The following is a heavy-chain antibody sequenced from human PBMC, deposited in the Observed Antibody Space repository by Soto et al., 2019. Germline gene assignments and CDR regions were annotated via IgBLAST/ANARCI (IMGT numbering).Heavy chain of an antibody. CDR2: INAGNGNT. CDR3: ARDSPLGVVIDDGMDV. CDR1: GYTFTSYA. Sequence: ASVKVSCKASGYTFTSYAMHWVRQAPGQRLEWMGWINAGNGNTKYSQKFQGRVTITRDTSAGTAYMELSSLRSEDTAVYYCARDSPLGVVIDDGMDVWGQGTTVTVSS. V-gene: IGHV1-3*01. J-gene: IGHJ6*02. D-gene: IGHD3-3*01.